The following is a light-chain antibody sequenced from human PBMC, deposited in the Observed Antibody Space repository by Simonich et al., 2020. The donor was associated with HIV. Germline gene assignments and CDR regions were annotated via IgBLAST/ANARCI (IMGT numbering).Light chain of an antibody. Sequence: EIQMTQSPSTQSASVGDRVTITCRASQNISSCLAWDQQKPGKAPKRLIYQTSSLESGDPSRFSGSGSGTEFTLTIRSLQPDDFATYYCQQYNSYSYTFGQGTKLEIK. CDR1: QNISSC. V-gene: IGKV1-5*03. CDR2: QTS. J-gene: IGKJ2*01. CDR3: QQYNSYSYT.